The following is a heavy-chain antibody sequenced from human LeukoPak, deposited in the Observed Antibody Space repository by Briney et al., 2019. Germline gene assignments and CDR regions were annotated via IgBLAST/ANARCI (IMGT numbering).Heavy chain of an antibody. CDR2: IYYSGST. V-gene: IGHV4-59*01. J-gene: IGHJ4*02. Sequence: SETLSLTCTVSGGSISSYYWSWIRQPPGKGLEWIGYIYYSGSTNYNPSLKSRVTISVDTSKNQFSLKLSSVTAADTAVYYCARVKYWRDGYNYYFDYWGQGTLVTVSS. CDR3: ARVKYWRDGYNYYFDY. D-gene: IGHD5-24*01. CDR1: GGSISSYY.